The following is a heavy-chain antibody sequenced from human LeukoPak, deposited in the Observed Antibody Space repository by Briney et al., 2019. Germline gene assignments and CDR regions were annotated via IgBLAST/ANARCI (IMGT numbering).Heavy chain of an antibody. CDR2: IYPGDSDT. CDR3: ATNTMFRGIHAFDI. Sequence: GESLKISCKGSGYSFTSYWIGWVRQMPGKGLEWMGIIYPGDSDTRYSPPFQGQVTISADKSISTAYLQWSSLKASDSAMYYCATNTMFRGIHAFDIWGQGTMATVSS. CDR1: GYSFTSYW. V-gene: IGHV5-51*01. J-gene: IGHJ3*02. D-gene: IGHD3-10*01.